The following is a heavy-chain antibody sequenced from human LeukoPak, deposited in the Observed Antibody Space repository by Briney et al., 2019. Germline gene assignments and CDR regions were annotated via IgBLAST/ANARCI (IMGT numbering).Heavy chain of an antibody. V-gene: IGHV3-49*03. D-gene: IGHD4-17*01. CDR3: TTQRDYGDYVSDAFDI. CDR2: IRSTAYGGTT. CDR1: GFTFGDYG. J-gene: IGHJ3*02. Sequence: GGSLRLSCSASGFTFGDYGVSWFRQAPGKGLEWVGFIRSTAYGGTTEYAASVKGRFTISRDDSKNTLYLQMNSLKTEDTAVYYCTTQRDYGDYVSDAFDIWGQGTMVTVSS.